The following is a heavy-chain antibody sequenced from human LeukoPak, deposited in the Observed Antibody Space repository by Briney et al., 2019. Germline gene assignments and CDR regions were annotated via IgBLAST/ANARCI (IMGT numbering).Heavy chain of an antibody. CDR2: LHYSGST. CDR1: GGSISSYY. J-gene: IGHJ5*02. CDR3: ARRESTGYYYL. Sequence: SSETLSLTCAVSGGSISSYYWSWFRQPPGKGLEWIGYLHYSGSTKYSPSLESRVSISLDTSKNQFSLKLRSVTAADTAVYYCARRESTGYYYLWGQGTLVTVSS. D-gene: IGHD3-22*01. V-gene: IGHV4-59*08.